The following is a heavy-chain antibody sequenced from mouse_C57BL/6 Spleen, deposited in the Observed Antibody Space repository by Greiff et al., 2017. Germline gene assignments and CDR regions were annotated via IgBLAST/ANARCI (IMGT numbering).Heavy chain of an antibody. CDR2: IWSGGST. V-gene: IGHV2-2*01. CDR3: ARKGYYGSSLYWYCDV. D-gene: IGHD1-1*01. J-gene: IGHJ1*03. CDR1: GFSLTSYG. Sequence: VKLVESGPGLVQPSQSLSITCTVSGFSLTSYGVHWVRQSPGKGLEWLGVIWSGGSTDYNAAFISRLSISKDNSKSQVFFKMNSLQADDTAIYYCARKGYYGSSLYWYCDVWGTGTTVTVSS.